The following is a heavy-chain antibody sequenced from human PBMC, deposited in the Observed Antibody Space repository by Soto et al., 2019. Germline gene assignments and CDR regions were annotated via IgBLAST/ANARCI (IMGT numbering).Heavy chain of an antibody. CDR2: IIPYYNTL. D-gene: IGHD6-13*01. Sequence: QAQVVQSGAEVMKPGSSVKLSCKASEGTFNSYAIAWVRQAPGQGLEWMGGIIPYYNTLNYAQKFQDRVTITADDSTNTVDMELSSLRSDDTAVYFCASGASRWYPYYFDSWAQGTLVTVSS. V-gene: IGHV1-69*01. CDR3: ASGASRWYPYYFDS. CDR1: EGTFNSYA. J-gene: IGHJ4*02.